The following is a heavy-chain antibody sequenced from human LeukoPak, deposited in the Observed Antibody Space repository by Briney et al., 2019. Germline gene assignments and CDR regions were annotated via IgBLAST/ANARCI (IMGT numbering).Heavy chain of an antibody. J-gene: IGHJ5*02. CDR3: ARDLLGYCSSTSCYGTHNWFDP. CDR1: GGSISSYY. CDR2: IYTSGST. Sequence: PSETLSLTCTVSGGSISSYYWSWVRQPAGKGLEWIGRIYTSGSTNYNPSLKSRVTMSVDTSKNQFSLKLSSVTAADTAVYYCARDLLGYCSSTSCYGTHNWFDPWGQGTLVTVSS. D-gene: IGHD2-2*01. V-gene: IGHV4-4*07.